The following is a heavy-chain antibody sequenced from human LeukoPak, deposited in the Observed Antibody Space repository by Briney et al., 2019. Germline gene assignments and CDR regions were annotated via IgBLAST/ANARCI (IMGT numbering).Heavy chain of an antibody. V-gene: IGHV3-23*01. CDR2: ISGSGGST. D-gene: IGHD6-19*01. CDR1: GFTFSSHA. CDR3: ANFGSSGLPTQSFDY. J-gene: IGHJ4*02. Sequence: PGGSLRLSCAAYGFTFSSHAMSSVRQAPGKGLEWVSAISGSGGSTYYADSVKGRFTISRDNCKNTLYLQMNSLRAEDTAVYYCANFGSSGLPTQSFDYWGQGTLVTVSS.